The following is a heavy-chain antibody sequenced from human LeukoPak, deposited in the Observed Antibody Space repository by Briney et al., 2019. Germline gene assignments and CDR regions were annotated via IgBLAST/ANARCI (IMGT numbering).Heavy chain of an antibody. CDR1: GFTFSRHW. CDR3: ARDSSEYQLDEYYFDY. D-gene: IGHD2-2*01. Sequence: PGGSLRLSCATSGFTFSRHWMSWVRQAPGKGLEWVASISSSSSYIYYADSVKGRFTISRDNAKNSLYLQMNSLRAEDTAVYYCARDSSEYQLDEYYFDYWGQGTLVTVSS. J-gene: IGHJ4*02. CDR2: ISSSSSYI. V-gene: IGHV3-21*01.